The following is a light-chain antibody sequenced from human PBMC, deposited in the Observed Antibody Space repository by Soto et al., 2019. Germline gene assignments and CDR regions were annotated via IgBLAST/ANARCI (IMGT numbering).Light chain of an antibody. J-gene: IGKJ4*01. CDR2: KAS. CDR3: HKYNHAPT. V-gene: IGKV1-5*03. Sequence: DIQMTQSPSTLSASVGDRVTITCRASQSISSWLAWYQQKPGKAPKLLIYKASSLESGVPSRFSGSGSGTDFTLTISSLQPEDVATYYCHKYNHAPTFGGGTKVEIK. CDR1: QSISSW.